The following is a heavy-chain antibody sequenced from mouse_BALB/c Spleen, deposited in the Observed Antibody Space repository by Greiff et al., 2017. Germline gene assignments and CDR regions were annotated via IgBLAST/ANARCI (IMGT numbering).Heavy chain of an antibody. CDR2: IDPAHGNT. J-gene: IGHJ3*01. CDR3: ARGGGNYGFAY. Sequence: EVKLVESGAELVKPGASVKLSCTASGFNIKDTYMHWVKQRPEQGLEWIGRIDPAHGNTKYDPKFQGKATITADTSSNTAYLQLSSLTSEDTAVYYCARGGGNYGFAYWGQGTLVTVSA. CDR1: GFNIKDTY. D-gene: IGHD2-1*01. V-gene: IGHV14-3*02.